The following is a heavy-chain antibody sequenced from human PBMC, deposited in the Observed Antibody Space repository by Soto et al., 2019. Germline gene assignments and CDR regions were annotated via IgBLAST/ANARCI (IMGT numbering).Heavy chain of an antibody. D-gene: IGHD6-6*01. CDR3: ARGRLRSSSSTRFDP. CDR1: GYTFTGYY. CDR2: INPNSGGT. J-gene: IGHJ5*02. Sequence: ASVKVSCKASGYTFTGYYMHWVRQAPGQGLEWMGWINPNSGGTNYAQKFQGRVTMTRDTSISTAYMELSRLRSDDAAVYYCARGRLRSSSSTRFDPWGLGTLVTVSS. V-gene: IGHV1-2*02.